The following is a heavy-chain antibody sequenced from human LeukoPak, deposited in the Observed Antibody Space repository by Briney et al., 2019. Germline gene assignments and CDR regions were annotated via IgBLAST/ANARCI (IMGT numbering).Heavy chain of an antibody. CDR1: GGSSSGYY. V-gene: IGHV4-34*01. CDR3: ARGRFGSGWPRYFDY. J-gene: IGHJ4*02. D-gene: IGHD6-19*01. CDR2: INHSGST. Sequence: SETLSLTCAVYGGSSSGYYWSWIRQPPGKGLEWIGEINHSGSTNYNPSLKSRVTISVDTSKNQFSLKLSSVTAADTAVYYCARGRFGSGWPRYFDYWGQGTLVTVSS.